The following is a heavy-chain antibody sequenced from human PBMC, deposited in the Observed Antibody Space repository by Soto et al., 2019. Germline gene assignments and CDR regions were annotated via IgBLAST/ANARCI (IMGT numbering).Heavy chain of an antibody. V-gene: IGHV5-10-1*01. J-gene: IGHJ5*02. CDR2: IDPSDSYT. CDR3: ARHGYSYGHQNWFDP. Sequence: GESLKISCKGSGYSFTSYCISWVHQRPWKGLEWMGRIDPSDSYTNYSPSFQGHVTITADKSISTAYLQWSSLKASDTAVYYCARHGYSYGHQNWFDPWGQGTLVTVSS. D-gene: IGHD5-18*01. CDR1: GYSFTSYC.